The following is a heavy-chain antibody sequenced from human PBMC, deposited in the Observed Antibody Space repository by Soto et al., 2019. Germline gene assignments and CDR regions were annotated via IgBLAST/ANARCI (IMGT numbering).Heavy chain of an antibody. CDR3: ARPPPITDHYDYGLDV. CDR2: IIPIFGTT. Sequence: QVQLVQSGAEVKKPGSSVKISCKTSGGSFSSYAISWVRQAPGQGLEWMGGIIPIFGTTIYAQRFQGRVAISADESSNTAYMELSSIRSEDTAVYYCARPPPITDHYDYGLDVWGQGTTVTVSS. J-gene: IGHJ6*02. V-gene: IGHV1-69*01. D-gene: IGHD3-10*01. CDR1: GGSFSSYA.